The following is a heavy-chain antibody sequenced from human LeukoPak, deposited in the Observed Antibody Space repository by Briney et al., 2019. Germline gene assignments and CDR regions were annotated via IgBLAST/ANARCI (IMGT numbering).Heavy chain of an antibody. CDR1: GGSISSGSYY. CDR2: IYTSGST. CDR3: ARVPYPYDFRSGDAFDI. D-gene: IGHD3-3*01. J-gene: IGHJ3*02. V-gene: IGHV4-61*02. Sequence: PSQTLSLTCTVSGGSISSGSYYWSWIRQPAGTGLEWIGRIYTSGSTNYNPSLKSRVTISVDTSKNQFSLKLSSVTAADTAVYYCARVPYPYDFRSGDAFDIWGQGTMVTVSS.